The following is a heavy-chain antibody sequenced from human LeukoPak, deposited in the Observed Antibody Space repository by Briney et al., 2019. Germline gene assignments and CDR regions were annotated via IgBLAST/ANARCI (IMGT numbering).Heavy chain of an antibody. CDR2: INHSGST. Sequence: PSETLSLTCAVYGGSFSGYYWSWIRQPPGKGLEWIGEINHSGSTNYNPSLKSRVTISVDTSKNQFSLKLSSVTAADTAVYYCARHGKLLLALTNWFDPWGQGTLVTVSS. V-gene: IGHV4-34*01. D-gene: IGHD1-26*01. CDR1: GGSFSGYY. J-gene: IGHJ5*02. CDR3: ARHGKLLLALTNWFDP.